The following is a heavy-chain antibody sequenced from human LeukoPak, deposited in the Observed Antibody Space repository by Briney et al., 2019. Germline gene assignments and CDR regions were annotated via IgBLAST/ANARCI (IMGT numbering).Heavy chain of an antibody. J-gene: IGHJ3*02. CDR1: GFTFSSYS. Sequence: PGGSLRLSCAASGFTFSSYSMNWVRQAPGKGLEWVSSISSSSSYIYYADSLKGRFTISRDNAKNSLYLQMNSLRAEDTAVYYCARDGKTPYCSSTSCPAGDDAFGIWGQGTMVTVSS. CDR3: ARDGKTPYCSSTSCPAGDDAFGI. V-gene: IGHV3-21*06. CDR2: ISSSSSYI. D-gene: IGHD2-2*01.